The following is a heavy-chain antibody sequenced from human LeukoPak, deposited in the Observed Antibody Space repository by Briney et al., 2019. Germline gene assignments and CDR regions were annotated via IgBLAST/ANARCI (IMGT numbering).Heavy chain of an antibody. V-gene: IGHV3-21*01. Sequence: PGGSLRLSCAASGFTFSSYSMNWVRQAPGKGLEWVSSISSSSSYIYYADSVKGRFTISRDNAKNSLYLQMNSLRAEDTAVYYCARVMGTGLEALDYWGQGTLVTVSS. CDR1: GFTFSSYS. J-gene: IGHJ4*02. D-gene: IGHD3-10*01. CDR2: ISSSSSYI. CDR3: ARVMGTGLEALDY.